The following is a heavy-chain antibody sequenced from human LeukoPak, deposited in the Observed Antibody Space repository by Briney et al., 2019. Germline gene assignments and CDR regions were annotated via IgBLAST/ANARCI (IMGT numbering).Heavy chain of an antibody. CDR2: IWYDGSNK. V-gene: IGHV3-33*01. CDR1: GFTFSSYG. CDR3: ARDFKRMAAAGPFDY. J-gene: IGHJ4*02. D-gene: IGHD6-13*01. Sequence: PGGSLRPSCAASGFTFSSYGMYWVRQAPGKGLEWVAVIWYDGSNKYYADSVKGRFTISRDNSKNTLYLQMNSLRAEDTAVYYCARDFKRMAAAGPFDYWGQGTLVTVSS.